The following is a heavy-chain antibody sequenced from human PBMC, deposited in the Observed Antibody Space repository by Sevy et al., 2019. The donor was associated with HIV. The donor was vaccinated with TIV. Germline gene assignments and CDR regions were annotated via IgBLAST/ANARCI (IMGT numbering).Heavy chain of an antibody. D-gene: IGHD6-19*01. V-gene: IGHV3-33*01. CDR3: ARERLAVAGIGYYFDY. J-gene: IGHJ4*02. CDR2: IWYDGSNK. CDR1: GFTFSSYG. Sequence: GGSLRLSCAASGFTFSSYGMHWVRQAPGEGLKWVAIIWYDGSNKYYVDSVKGRFTISRDNSKNTLYLQMNSLRAEDTAVYYCARERLAVAGIGYYFDYWGQGTLVTVSS.